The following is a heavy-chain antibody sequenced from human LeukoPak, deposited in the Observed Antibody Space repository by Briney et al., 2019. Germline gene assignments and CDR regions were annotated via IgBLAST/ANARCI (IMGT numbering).Heavy chain of an antibody. CDR1: GFTFSSCA. D-gene: IGHD1-26*01. CDR3: AKDFYSGSYYYFDY. CDR2: ISGSGDNT. J-gene: IGHJ4*02. Sequence: GGSLRLSCAASGFTFSSCAMNWVRQAPGTGLEWVSSISGSGDNTYYADSVKGRFTISRDNSKNMLYLQMNSLRGEETALYYCAKDFYSGSYYYFDYWGQGTLVTVSS. V-gene: IGHV3-23*01.